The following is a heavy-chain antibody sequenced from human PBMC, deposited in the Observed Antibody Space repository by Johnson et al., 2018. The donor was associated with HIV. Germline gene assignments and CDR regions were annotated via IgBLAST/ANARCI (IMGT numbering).Heavy chain of an antibody. CDR3: AKGERGYSSSSDAFDI. CDR1: GFTFSSYW. Sequence: VQLVESGGGLVQPGGSLRLSCAASGFTFSSYWMHWVRQAPGKVLVWVSVIYSGGTTYYAGSVKGRFTISRDNSKNTLYLQMNSLRAEDTAVYYCAKGERGYSSSSDAFDIWGQGTMVTVSS. V-gene: IGHV3-66*01. J-gene: IGHJ3*02. D-gene: IGHD6-6*01. CDR2: IYSGGTT.